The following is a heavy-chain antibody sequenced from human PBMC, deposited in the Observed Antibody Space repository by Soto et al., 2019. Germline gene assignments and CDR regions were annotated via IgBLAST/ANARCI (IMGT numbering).Heavy chain of an antibody. CDR2: ISAYNGNT. Sequence: GASVKVSCKASGYTFTSYGISWVRQAPGQGLEWMGWISAYNGNTNYAQKLQGRVTMTTDTSTSTAYMELRSLRSDDTAVYYCARDSHSEWSGYYTNCIDPWGQGTLVTVSS. J-gene: IGHJ5*02. CDR3: ARDSHSEWSGYYTNCIDP. V-gene: IGHV1-18*01. CDR1: GYTFTSYG. D-gene: IGHD3-3*01.